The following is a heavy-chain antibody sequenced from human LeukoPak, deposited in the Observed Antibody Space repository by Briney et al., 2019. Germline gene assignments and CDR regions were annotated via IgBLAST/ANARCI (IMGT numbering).Heavy chain of an antibody. CDR1: GFTFSSYS. CDR2: ISSSSSYI. D-gene: IGHD3-10*01. Sequence: GGSLRLSCAASGFTFSSYSMNWVRQAPGKGQEWVSSISSSSSYIYYADSVKGRFTISRDNAKNSLYLQMNSLRAEDTAVYYCASPRLRGYYGSGSYPKGGFDIWGKGQWSPSLQ. V-gene: IGHV3-21*01. J-gene: IGHJ3*02. CDR3: ASPRLRGYYGSGSYPKGGFDI.